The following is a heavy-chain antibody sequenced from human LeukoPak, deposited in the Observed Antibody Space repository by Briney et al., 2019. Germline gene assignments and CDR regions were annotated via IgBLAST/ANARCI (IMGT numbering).Heavy chain of an antibody. V-gene: IGHV1-2*02. CDR1: GYTFTDYY. CDR3: ARVLSPEYQLLSSLTDYYMDV. J-gene: IGHJ6*03. D-gene: IGHD2-2*01. Sequence: ASVKVPCKASGYTFTDYYMHWVRQAPGQGLEWMGWINPNSGGTNYAQKFQGRVTMTRDTSISTAYMELSRLRSDDTAVYYCARVLSPEYQLLSSLTDYYMDVWGKGTTVTVSS. CDR2: INPNSGGT.